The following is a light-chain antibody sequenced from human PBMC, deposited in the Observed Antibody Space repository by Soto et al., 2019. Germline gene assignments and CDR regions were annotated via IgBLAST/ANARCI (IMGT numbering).Light chain of an antibody. J-gene: IGLJ2*01. CDR1: SSDVGGYSH. V-gene: IGLV2-11*01. CDR2: DVT. Sequence: QSALTHPRSVSGSPGQSVTISCTGSSSDVGGYSHVSWFQQHPGKAPKLMIYDVTKRPSGVPDRFSGSKSGNTASLTISGLQAEDESAYYCCSFAGTYTIFGGVTKLTVL. CDR3: CSFAGTYTI.